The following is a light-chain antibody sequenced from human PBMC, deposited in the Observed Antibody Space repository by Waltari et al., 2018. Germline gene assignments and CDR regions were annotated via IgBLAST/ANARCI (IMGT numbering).Light chain of an antibody. CDR1: QSVGGN. V-gene: IGKV3-15*01. J-gene: IGKJ2*01. CDR3: QQYNDWPLYT. Sequence: IVMTQSPATLSVYPGERATLSCRASQSVGGNLAWYQQKPGQAPRLLIYGASTWVTGLPARFSGSGSETEFTLTISSVQSEDFAVYYCQQYNDWPLYTFGQGTKLEIK. CDR2: GAS.